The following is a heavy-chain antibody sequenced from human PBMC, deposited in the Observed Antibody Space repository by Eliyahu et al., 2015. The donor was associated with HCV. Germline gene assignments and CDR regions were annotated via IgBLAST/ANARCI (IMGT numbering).Heavy chain of an antibody. CDR1: GXSVATVG. V-gene: IGHV3-30*18. D-gene: IGHD3-22*01. CDR2: ISHDERNK. Sequence: QAQVAESGGSTVQPGKSLRLSCAASGXSVATVGMHXXXRAPGKGLEWLAFISHDERNKNYGESVKGRCTISRDNAKNRVFLQMDSVIFEDAAVYYCAKDQLGSNYYDPPGGVRYYVLDVWGQGTTVTVSS. CDR3: AKDQLGSNYYDPPGGVRYYVLDV. J-gene: IGHJ6*02.